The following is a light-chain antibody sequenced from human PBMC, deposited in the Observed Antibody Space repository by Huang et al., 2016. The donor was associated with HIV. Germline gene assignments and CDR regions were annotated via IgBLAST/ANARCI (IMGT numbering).Light chain of an antibody. Sequence: DIQMTQSPSSLSASVGDRVTITCQASQDISKYLNWYQQKPGKAPKLLIYDASNLETEVPSRCSGSGSGTDFTFTIDSLQPEDIATYYCQQYINLLLTFGGGTKVEIK. J-gene: IGKJ4*01. CDR2: DAS. CDR1: QDISKY. V-gene: IGKV1-33*01. CDR3: QQYINLLLT.